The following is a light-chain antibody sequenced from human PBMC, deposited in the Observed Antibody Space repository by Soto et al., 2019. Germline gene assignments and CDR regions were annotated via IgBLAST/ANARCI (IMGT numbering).Light chain of an antibody. V-gene: IGKV3-20*01. J-gene: IGKJ1*01. CDR1: QSVRSNY. CDR3: QQYRDLPQT. Sequence: EIVLTQSPGTLSLSPGERATLSCRASQSVRSNYLAWYQQKPGQAPRLLLYNSSTRATGIPDRFSGSGSGTDFTLTISRLEPEDCALYYCQQYRDLPQTFGQGTQVEIK. CDR2: NSS.